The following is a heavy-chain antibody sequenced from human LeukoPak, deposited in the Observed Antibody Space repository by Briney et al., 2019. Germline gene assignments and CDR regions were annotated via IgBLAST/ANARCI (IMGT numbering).Heavy chain of an antibody. Sequence: GASVKVSCKASGYTFTSYAISWVRQAPGQGLEWMGGIIPIFGTANYAQKFQGRVTITADESTSTAYMELSSLRSEDTAVYYCARDLRVGSSPFDYWGQGTLVTVSS. J-gene: IGHJ4*02. CDR1: GYTFTSYA. CDR2: IIPIFGTA. V-gene: IGHV1-69*13. D-gene: IGHD6-6*01. CDR3: ARDLRVGSSPFDY.